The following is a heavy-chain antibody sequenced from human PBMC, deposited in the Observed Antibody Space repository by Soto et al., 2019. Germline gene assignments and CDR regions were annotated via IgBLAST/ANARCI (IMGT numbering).Heavy chain of an antibody. CDR1: GFTFSKAY. V-gene: IGHV3-15*04. CDR2: IDSKIDADKT. Sequence: GGSLRLSCTASGFTFSKAYMSWVRQAPGKGLEWVGQIDSKIDADKTDFAAPVKGRFTLSRDDSKNTVYLQMSGLEIEDTAMYYCVTSFTAVATARFDYSCQKTLVTDS. J-gene: IGHJ4*02. D-gene: IGHD6-19*01. CDR3: VTSFTAVATARFDY.